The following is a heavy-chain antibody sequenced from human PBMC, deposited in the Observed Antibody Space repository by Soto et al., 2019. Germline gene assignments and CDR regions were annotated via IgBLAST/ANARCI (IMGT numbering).Heavy chain of an antibody. D-gene: IGHD2-2*01. CDR2: IYYSGST. J-gene: IGHJ4*02. V-gene: IGHV4-39*01. Sequence: SETLSLTCTVPGGSISSSSYYWGWIRQPPGKGLEWIGSIYYSGSTYYNPSLKSRVTISVDTSKNQFSLKLSSVTAADTAVYYCARLGVVPAATYKYYFDYWGQGTLVTVSS. CDR1: GGSISSSSYY. CDR3: ARLGVVPAATYKYYFDY.